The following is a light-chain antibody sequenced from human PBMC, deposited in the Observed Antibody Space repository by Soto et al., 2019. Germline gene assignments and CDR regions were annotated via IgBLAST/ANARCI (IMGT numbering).Light chain of an antibody. Sequence: IVMTQSPLSLSVTPGEAASISCMSSARLLHKNGYNYVDWYMQKPGQSPQLLIYLGSNRASGVPDRFSGSGSDTYFTLEISRVEADDVGVYYCMQPLENFRTFGHGTKVHIK. J-gene: IGKJ1*01. CDR1: ARLLHKNGYNY. CDR2: LGS. CDR3: MQPLENFRT. V-gene: IGKV2-28*01.